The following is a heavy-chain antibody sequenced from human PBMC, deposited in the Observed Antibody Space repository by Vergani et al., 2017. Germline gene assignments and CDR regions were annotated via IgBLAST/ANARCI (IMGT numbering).Heavy chain of an antibody. CDR1: GYTFDTYG. V-gene: IGHV1-2*02. CDR3: ARPPIAAAGDNWFDP. Sequence: QVQLVQSGTEVKRPGASVKVSCKASGYTFDTYGITWVRQAPGQGLEWMGWINPNSGGTNYAQKFQGRVTMTRDTSISTAYMELSRLRSDDTAVYYWARPPIAAAGDNWFDPGGQGTLVTVSS. D-gene: IGHD6-13*01. CDR2: INPNSGGT. J-gene: IGHJ5*02.